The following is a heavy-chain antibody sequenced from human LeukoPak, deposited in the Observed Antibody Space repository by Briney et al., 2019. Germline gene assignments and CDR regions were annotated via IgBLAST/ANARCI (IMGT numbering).Heavy chain of an antibody. Sequence: GGSLRLSCAASGFTFSSYWMHWVRQAPGKGPVWVSRINNDGSGTTYADSVKGRFTISRDDAKNTLYLQMNSLRAEDTAVYYCVRGGESTWSWGQGTLVTVST. CDR1: GFTFSSYW. V-gene: IGHV3-74*01. J-gene: IGHJ5*02. D-gene: IGHD2-15*01. CDR2: INNDGSGT. CDR3: VRGGESTWS.